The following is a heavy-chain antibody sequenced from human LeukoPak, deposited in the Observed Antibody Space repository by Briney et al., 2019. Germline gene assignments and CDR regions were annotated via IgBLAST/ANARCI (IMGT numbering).Heavy chain of an antibody. D-gene: IGHD4-17*01. CDR1: GFSFRSYA. CDR2: ISASGGNT. V-gene: IGHV3-23*01. CDR3: ANHGAGDY. Sequence: GGSLRLSCAASGFSFRSYAMSWVRQAPGKGLEWVSSISASGGNTFYADSVKGRFTISRDNSKNTLSLQMNSLRAEDAALYYCANHGAGDYWGQGTLVTVSS. J-gene: IGHJ4*02.